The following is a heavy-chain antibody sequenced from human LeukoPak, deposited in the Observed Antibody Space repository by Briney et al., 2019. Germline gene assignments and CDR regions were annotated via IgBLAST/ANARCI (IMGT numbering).Heavy chain of an antibody. CDR1: GYTFTSYD. CDR2: MNPNSGNT. Sequence: ASVKVSCKASGYTFTSYDINWVRQATGQGLEWMGWMNPNSGNTGYAQKFQGRVTMTRNTSISTAYMELSSLRSEGTAVYYCARGLYVSYAEYFQHWGQGTLVTVSS. D-gene: IGHD2-2*02. CDR3: ARGLYVSYAEYFQH. V-gene: IGHV1-8*01. J-gene: IGHJ1*01.